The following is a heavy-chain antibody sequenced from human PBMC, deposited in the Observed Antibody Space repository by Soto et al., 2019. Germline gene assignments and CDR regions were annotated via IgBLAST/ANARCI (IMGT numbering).Heavy chain of an antibody. CDR2: ISPLKGRT. V-gene: IGHV1-18*04. Sequence: QAQLVQSGPDLKRPGASMKVSCKASGYTFTSYGISWVRQAPGQGLEWMAWISPLKGRTQYSQKAQGRVTLSTDTSSNTAYMEMTTLRVDDTAVYYCAMECGDLPAYFKHGGQGTLVTVS. J-gene: IGHJ1*01. CDR3: AMECGDLPAYFKH. D-gene: IGHD3-3*01. CDR1: GYTFTSYG.